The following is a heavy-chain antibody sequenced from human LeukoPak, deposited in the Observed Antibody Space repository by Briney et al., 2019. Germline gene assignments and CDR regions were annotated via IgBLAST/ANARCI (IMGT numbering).Heavy chain of an antibody. CDR3: ARALVVAATTRFDP. V-gene: IGHV4-59*01. Sequence: SETLSLTCTVSGGSIRSYYWSWIRQPPGKGLEWIGYIYYSGSTNYNPSLKSRVTISVDTSKNQFSLKLSSVTAADTAVYYCARALVVAATTRFDPWGQGTLVTVSS. CDR2: IYYSGST. J-gene: IGHJ5*02. CDR1: GGSIRSYY. D-gene: IGHD2-15*01.